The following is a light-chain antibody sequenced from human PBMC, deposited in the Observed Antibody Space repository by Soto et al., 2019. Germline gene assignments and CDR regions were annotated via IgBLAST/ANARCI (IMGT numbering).Light chain of an antibody. CDR3: QQSYSTPPLT. Sequence: DLQMTQSPSSLSASVGDRVIITCRASQSISNYLHWYQQKPGKAPRLLIFDASSLQSGVPSRFSGSGSGTDFTLIITSLQPEDFATYYCQQSYSTPPLTFGGGTKVEMK. CDR1: QSISNY. V-gene: IGKV1-39*01. J-gene: IGKJ4*01. CDR2: DAS.